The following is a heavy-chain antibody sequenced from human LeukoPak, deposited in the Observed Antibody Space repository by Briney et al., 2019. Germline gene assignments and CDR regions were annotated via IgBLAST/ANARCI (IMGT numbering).Heavy chain of an antibody. CDR3: AREGRGGYRNWFDP. V-gene: IGHV4-31*03. CDR2: IYHSGST. Sequence: SQTLSLTCTVSGGSISSGGYYWSWIRQHPGKGLEWIGSIYHSGSTYYNPSLKSRVTISVDTSKNQFSLKLSSVTAADTAVYYCAREGRGGYRNWFDPWGQGTLVTVSS. J-gene: IGHJ5*02. D-gene: IGHD5-18*01. CDR1: GGSISSGGYY.